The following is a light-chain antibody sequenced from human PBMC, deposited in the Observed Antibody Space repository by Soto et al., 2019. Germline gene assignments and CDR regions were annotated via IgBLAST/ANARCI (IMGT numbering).Light chain of an antibody. Sequence: DIQMTQSPSTLSASVGDGVTITCRASQTISSSLAWYQQKPGKAPKLLIYKASTLQSGVPLTFIGSGSGAEFTLTISSLQPDDFATYYCLQYNTSPLTVGGGTKVEIK. J-gene: IGKJ4*01. CDR2: KAS. CDR3: LQYNTSPLT. V-gene: IGKV1-5*03. CDR1: QTISSS.